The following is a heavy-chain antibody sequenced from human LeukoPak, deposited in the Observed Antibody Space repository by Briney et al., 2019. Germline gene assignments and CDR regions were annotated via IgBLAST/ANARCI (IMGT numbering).Heavy chain of an antibody. V-gene: IGHV3-48*02. CDR1: GFSISNYG. Sequence: GGSLRLSCAGSGFSISNYGMNWVRQAPGKGLEWLSYIRSDSSTKYYADSVEGRFTISRDNAQNSLYLQMNSLRDEDSGVYYCASSNSSGWLDYWGQGTLVTVSS. J-gene: IGHJ4*02. CDR2: IRSDSSTK. D-gene: IGHD6-19*01. CDR3: ASSNSSGWLDY.